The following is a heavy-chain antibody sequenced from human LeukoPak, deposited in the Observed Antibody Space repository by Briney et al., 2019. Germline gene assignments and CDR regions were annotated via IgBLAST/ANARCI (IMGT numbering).Heavy chain of an antibody. Sequence: TASETLSLTCTVSGGSISNYDWSWIRQPAGKGLEWIGRIYTGGSTNYNPSLKSRVTMSEDTSKKQFSLKLSSVTAADTAVYYCARLSSSWYQDWYFDLWGRGTLVTVSS. CDR2: IYTGGST. CDR1: GGSISNYD. CDR3: ARLSSSWYQDWYFDL. J-gene: IGHJ2*01. D-gene: IGHD6-13*01. V-gene: IGHV4-4*07.